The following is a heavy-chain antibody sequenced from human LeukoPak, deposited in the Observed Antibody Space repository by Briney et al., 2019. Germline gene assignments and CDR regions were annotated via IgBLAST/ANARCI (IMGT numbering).Heavy chain of an antibody. CDR1: GGSISSGSYY. CDR2: IYYSGST. Sequence: PSETLSLTCTVSGGSISSGSYYWGWIRQPPGKGLEWIGSIYYSGSTCYNPSLKSRVTISVDTSKNQFSLKLSSVTAADTAVYYCARSLRKFTHDAFDIWGQGTMVTVSS. V-gene: IGHV4-39*01. CDR3: ARSLRKFTHDAFDI. D-gene: IGHD5-12*01. J-gene: IGHJ3*02.